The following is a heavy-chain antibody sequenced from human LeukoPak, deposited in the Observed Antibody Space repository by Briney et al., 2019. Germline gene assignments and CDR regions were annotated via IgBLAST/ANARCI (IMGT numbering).Heavy chain of an antibody. CDR1: GGSFSGYY. J-gene: IGHJ3*02. CDR3: ASGTGTHAFDI. V-gene: IGHV4-34*01. Sequence: SETLSLTCAVYGGSFSGYYWSWIRQPPGKGLEWIGEINHSGSTKYNASLKSRVTISVDTSKNQFSLLLSSVPAADTAVYYCASGTGTHAFDIWGQGTMLTDSS. D-gene: IGHD1-1*01. CDR2: INHSGST.